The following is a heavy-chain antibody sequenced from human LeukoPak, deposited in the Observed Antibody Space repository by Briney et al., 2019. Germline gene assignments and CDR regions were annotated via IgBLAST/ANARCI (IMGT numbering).Heavy chain of an antibody. CDR3: ARGQRRGYSYGYWDY. CDR2: INHSGST. J-gene: IGHJ4*02. V-gene: IGHV4-34*01. Sequence: SETLSLTCAVYGGSFSGYYWSWIRQPPGKGLEWIGEINHSGSTNYNPSLKSRVTISVDTSKNQLSLKLSSVTAADTAVYYCARGQRRGYSYGYWDYWGQGTLVTVSS. D-gene: IGHD5-18*01. CDR1: GGSFSGYY.